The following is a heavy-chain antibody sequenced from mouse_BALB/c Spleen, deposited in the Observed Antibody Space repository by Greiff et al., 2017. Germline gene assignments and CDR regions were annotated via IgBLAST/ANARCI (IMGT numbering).Heavy chain of an antibody. CDR3: ARLGNFSYAMDY. CDR2: ISSGGSYT. CDR1: GFTFSSYG. V-gene: IGHV5-6*01. Sequence: EVKLVESGGDLVKPGGSLKLSCAASGFTFSSYGMSWVRQTPDKRLEWVATISSGGSYTYYPDSVKGRFTISRDNAKNTLYLQMSSLKSEDTAMYYCARLGNFSYAMDYWGQGTSVTVSS. J-gene: IGHJ4*01. D-gene: IGHD2-1*01.